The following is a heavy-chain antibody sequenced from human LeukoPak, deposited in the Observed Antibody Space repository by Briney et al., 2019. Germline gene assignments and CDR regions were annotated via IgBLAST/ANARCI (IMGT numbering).Heavy chain of an antibody. V-gene: IGHV1-2*06. CDR1: GYTFTGYY. CDR2: INPNSGGT. J-gene: IGHJ4*02. CDR3: ARVDTAMGRNFDY. D-gene: IGHD5-18*01. Sequence: ASVKVSCKASGYTFTGYYMHWVRQAPGQGLEWMGRINPNSGGTNYAQKFQGRVTMTRDTSISTAYMELSRLRSDDTAVYYCARVDTAMGRNFDYWGQGTLVTVSS.